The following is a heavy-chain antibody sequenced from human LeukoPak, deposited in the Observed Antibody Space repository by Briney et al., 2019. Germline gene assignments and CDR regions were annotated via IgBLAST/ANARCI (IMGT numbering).Heavy chain of an antibody. J-gene: IGHJ4*02. CDR2: IQHGGNT. Sequence: SETLSLTCAVSGGSISSRNGWSWVRQPPGKGLAWIGEIQHGGNTNCNPSLKSRVTISVDKSKNQFSLSLISVTAADTAVYYCAREGDSRFFDSWGQGTLVTVSS. CDR3: AREGDSRFFDS. D-gene: IGHD2-21*02. V-gene: IGHV4-4*02. CDR1: GGSISSRNG.